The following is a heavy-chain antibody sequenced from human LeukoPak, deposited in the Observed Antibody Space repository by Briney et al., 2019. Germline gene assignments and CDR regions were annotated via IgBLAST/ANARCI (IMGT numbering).Heavy chain of an antibody. CDR2: INTNTGNP. V-gene: IGHV7-4-1*02. CDR3: ARDLEGATWAVLDY. J-gene: IGHJ4*02. D-gene: IGHD1-26*01. Sequence: EASVKVSCKVSGYTFTGYYLHWVRQAPGQGLEWMGWINTNTGNPTYAQGFTGRFVFSLDTSVSTAYLQISSLKAEDTAVYYCARDLEGATWAVLDYWGQGTLVTVSS. CDR1: GYTFTGYY.